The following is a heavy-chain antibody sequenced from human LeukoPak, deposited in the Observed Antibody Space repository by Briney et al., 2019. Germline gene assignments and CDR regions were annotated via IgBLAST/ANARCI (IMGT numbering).Heavy chain of an antibody. J-gene: IGHJ6*02. CDR2: ISYDGSNK. CDR1: GFTFSSYG. V-gene: IGHV3-30*03. Sequence: GGSLRLSCAASGFTFSSYGMHWVRQAPGKGLEWVAVISYDGSNKYYADSVKGRFTISRDNSKNTLYLQMNSLRAEDTAVYYCARGNVPAAYYYYGMDVWGQGTTVTVSS. CDR3: ARGNVPAAYYYYGMDV. D-gene: IGHD2-2*01.